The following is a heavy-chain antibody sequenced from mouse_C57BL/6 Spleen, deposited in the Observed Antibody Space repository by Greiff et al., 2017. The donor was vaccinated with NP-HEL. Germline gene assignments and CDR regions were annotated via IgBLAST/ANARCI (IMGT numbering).Heavy chain of an antibody. CDR2: IHPNSGST. Sequence: QVQLKQPGAELVKPGASVKLSCKASGYTFTSYWMHWVKQRPGQGLEWIGMIHPNSGSTNYNEKFKSKATLTVDKSSSTAYMQLSSLTSEDSAVYYCARSSNYEGTMDYWGQGTSVTVSS. J-gene: IGHJ4*01. V-gene: IGHV1-64*01. CDR3: ARSSNYEGTMDY. CDR1: GYTFTSYW. D-gene: IGHD2-5*01.